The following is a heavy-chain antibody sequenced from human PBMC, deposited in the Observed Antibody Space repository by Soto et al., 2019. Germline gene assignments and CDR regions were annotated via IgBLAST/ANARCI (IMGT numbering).Heavy chain of an antibody. CDR2: IIPIIGVT. Sequence: SGAEVKRPGSSVKVSCESSGDTFNSYVISWVRQAPGQGLEWMGGIIPIIGVTHYAQKFQGRVTISALSSTGTAYMELTNLGFEDTALYYCARESLGAKGADHWGQRTLVTVSS. V-gene: IGHV1-69*17. J-gene: IGHJ4*02. CDR1: GDTFNSYV. D-gene: IGHD3-16*01. CDR3: ARESLGAKGADH.